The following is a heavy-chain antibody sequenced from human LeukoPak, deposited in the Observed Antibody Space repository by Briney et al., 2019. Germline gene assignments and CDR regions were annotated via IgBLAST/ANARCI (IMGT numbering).Heavy chain of an antibody. D-gene: IGHD1-26*01. CDR1: GGSISSYY. Sequence: SETLSVTCTVSGGSISSYYWSWIRQPPGQGLEWIWHVYYSGSTIYNPSLKSRCSISVDTSKNQFSLKLSSVTAADTAVYYCARSNSGSYWYYFDYWGQGTLVTVSS. V-gene: IGHV4-59*01. J-gene: IGHJ4*02. CDR3: ARSNSGSYWYYFDY. CDR2: VYYSGST.